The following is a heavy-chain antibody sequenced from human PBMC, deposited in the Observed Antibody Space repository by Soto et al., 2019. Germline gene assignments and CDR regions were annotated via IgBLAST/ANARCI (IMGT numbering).Heavy chain of an antibody. Sequence: SETLSLTCAVYGGSFSGYYWSWIRQPPGKGLEWIGEINHSGSTNYNPSLKSRVTISVDTSKNQFSLKLSSVTAADTAVYYCARVEGSGSYYNLYYYYYYGIDVWGQGTTVTVYS. CDR3: ARVEGSGSYYNLYYYYYYGIDV. CDR1: GGSFSGYY. D-gene: IGHD3-10*01. CDR2: INHSGST. J-gene: IGHJ6*02. V-gene: IGHV4-34*01.